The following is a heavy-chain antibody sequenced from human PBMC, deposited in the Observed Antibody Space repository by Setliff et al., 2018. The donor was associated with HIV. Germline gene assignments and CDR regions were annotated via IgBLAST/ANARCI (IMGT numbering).Heavy chain of an antibody. J-gene: IGHJ4*02. CDR2: INSNAGGT. V-gene: IGHV1-46*01. Sequence: GASVKVSCKASGYTFRNHFMHWVRQAPGQGLEWMGRINSNAGGTNFAQKFRARIAMATDTSSNTIYMSLSNLTSEDTAIYYCARGMIRGAIITEFDSWGQGTLVTVSS. CDR3: ARGMIRGAIITEFDS. CDR1: GYTFRNHF. D-gene: IGHD3-10*01.